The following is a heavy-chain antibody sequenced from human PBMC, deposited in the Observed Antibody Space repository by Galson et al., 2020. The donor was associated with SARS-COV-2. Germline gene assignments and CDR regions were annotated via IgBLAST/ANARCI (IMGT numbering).Heavy chain of an antibody. CDR3: AKDIEPAKVPRGYYFDY. J-gene: IGHJ4*02. Sequence: GGSLRISCAASGFNFNFYAMTWVRQAPGKGLEWVSAISANGLSTYYTDSVMGRFTISRGNSINTLYLQMDSLRPEDTALYYCAKDIEPAKVPRGYYFDYWGLGTLVTVSS. CDR1: GFNFNFYA. CDR2: ISANGLST. D-gene: IGHD2-15*01. V-gene: IGHV3-23*01.